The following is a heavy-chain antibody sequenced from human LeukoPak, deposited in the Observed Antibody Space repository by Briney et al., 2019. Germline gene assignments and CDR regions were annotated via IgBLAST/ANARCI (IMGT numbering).Heavy chain of an antibody. Sequence: ASVKVSCKPSGYTFTSYDINWGRQAPGQGVEWMGSMTPNCSSTAYGKKFECGVNMNRNTCISTAYMALSGLRSEDTAVYYCASVALYSSPPWGQGTLVTVSS. V-gene: IGHV1-8*01. CDR3: ASVALYSSPP. J-gene: IGHJ5*02. CDR1: GYTFTSYD. D-gene: IGHD6-19*01. CDR2: MTPNCSST.